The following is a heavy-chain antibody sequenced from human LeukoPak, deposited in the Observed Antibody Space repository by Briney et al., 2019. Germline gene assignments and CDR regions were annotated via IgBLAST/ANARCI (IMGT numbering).Heavy chain of an antibody. V-gene: IGHV4-38-2*02. CDR1: GYSIRSGYY. J-gene: IGHJ4*02. CDR2: IYHSGST. Sequence: SETLSLTCTVSGYSIRSGYYWGWIRQPPGKGLEWIGNIYHSGSTYYNPSLKSRVTISVDTSKNQFSLKLSSVTAADMAVYYCARDGTSSSCSSTSCYQDYWGQGTLVTVSS. CDR3: ARDGTSSSCSSTSCYQDY. D-gene: IGHD2-2*01.